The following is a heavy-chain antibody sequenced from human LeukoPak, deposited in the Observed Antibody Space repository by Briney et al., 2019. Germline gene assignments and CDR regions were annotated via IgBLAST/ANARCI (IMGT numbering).Heavy chain of an antibody. J-gene: IGHJ4*02. CDR3: AGGAVAGTFYFDY. CDR2: IWYDGSNK. D-gene: IGHD6-19*01. V-gene: IGHV3-33*01. Sequence: GRSLRLSCAASGFTFSSYGMHWVRQAPGKGLEWVAVIWYDGSNKYYADSVKGRFTISRDNSKNTLYLQMNSLRAEDTAVYYCAGGAVAGTFYFDYWGQGTLVTVSS. CDR1: GFTFSSYG.